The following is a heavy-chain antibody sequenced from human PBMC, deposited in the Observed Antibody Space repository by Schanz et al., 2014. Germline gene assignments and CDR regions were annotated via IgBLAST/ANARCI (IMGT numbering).Heavy chain of an antibody. Sequence: ELQVLESGEGLVEAGGSLRLSCLASGFTFSTTWMNWVRQAPGKGLEWVGRIKSKVDGGTTDNAAPVQGRFTISRDDSKNTLHLQMNSLKTEDTAVYYCSTDLTAVDYDAIGLWGQGTMVTVSS. CDR2: IKSKVDGGTT. V-gene: IGHV3-15*01. CDR3: STDLTAVDYDAIGL. J-gene: IGHJ3*01. CDR1: GFTFSTTW. D-gene: IGHD4-17*01.